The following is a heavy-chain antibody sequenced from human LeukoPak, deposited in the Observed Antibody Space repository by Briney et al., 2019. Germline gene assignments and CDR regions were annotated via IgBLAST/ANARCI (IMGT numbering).Heavy chain of an antibody. CDR2: IYHSGST. CDR1: GGSISSGGYS. CDR3: ARVVAQDFWTEYFDY. D-gene: IGHD3/OR15-3a*01. J-gene: IGHJ4*02. Sequence: SETLSLTCAVSGGSISSGGYSWSWIRQPPGKGLEWIGYIYHSGSTYYNPSLKSRVTISVDRSKNQFSLKLSSVTAADTAVYYCARVVAQDFWTEYFDYWGQGTLVTVSP. V-gene: IGHV4-30-2*01.